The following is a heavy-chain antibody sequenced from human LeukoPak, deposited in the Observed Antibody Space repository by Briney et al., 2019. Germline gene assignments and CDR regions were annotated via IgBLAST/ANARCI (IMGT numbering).Heavy chain of an antibody. J-gene: IGHJ4*02. CDR1: GGSISSYY. D-gene: IGHD5-12*01. V-gene: IGHV4-59*01. CDR3: ARETATGYFDY. Sequence: SETLSLTCTVSGGSISSYYWSWIRQPPGKRLEWIGYIYHSGSTNYNPSLKSRVTISVDTSKNQFSLKLSSVTAADTAVYYCARETATGYFDYWGQGTLVTVSS. CDR2: IYHSGST.